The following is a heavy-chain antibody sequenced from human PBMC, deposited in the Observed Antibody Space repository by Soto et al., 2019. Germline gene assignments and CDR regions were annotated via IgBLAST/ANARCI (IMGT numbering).Heavy chain of an antibody. D-gene: IGHD3-3*01. CDR3: ARDKMGITISGVVIRYGMDV. J-gene: IGHJ6*02. Sequence: GGSLRLSCAASGFSFGDYYMTWIRQAPGKGLERVSYIDYRGTTTFYADSVQGRFTMSRDNAKNSVVLQMNSLRAEDTAVYYCARDKMGITISGVVIRYGMDVWGQGTTVTVSS. CDR2: IDYRGTTT. V-gene: IGHV3-11*01. CDR1: GFSFGDYY.